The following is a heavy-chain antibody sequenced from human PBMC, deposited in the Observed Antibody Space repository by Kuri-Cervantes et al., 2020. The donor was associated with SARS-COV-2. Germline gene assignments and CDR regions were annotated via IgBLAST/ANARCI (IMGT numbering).Heavy chain of an antibody. J-gene: IGHJ4*02. CDR1: GFTFSSYS. V-gene: IGHV3-21*04. CDR2: ISSSSSYI. D-gene: IGHD2-2*01. CDR3: AKDEGDIVVVPAATGY. Sequence: GESLKISCAASGFTFSSYSMNWVRQAPGKGLEWVSSISSSSSYIYYADSVKGRFTISRDNSKNTLYLQMNSLRAEDTAVYYCAKDEGDIVVVPAATGYWGQGTLVTVSS.